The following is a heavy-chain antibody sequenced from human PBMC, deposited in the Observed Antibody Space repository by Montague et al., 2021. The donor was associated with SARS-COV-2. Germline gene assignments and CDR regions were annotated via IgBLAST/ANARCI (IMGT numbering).Heavy chain of an antibody. Sequence: SETLSLTCTVSGDSITDDDWSWIRQPPGKGLEWIVNIFKNGKTDYKPSLRSRVITSVDTSKSQFSLKVTSVTAADTAVYYCARYYERSLDVWGQGTTVTVSS. CDR2: IFKNGKT. J-gene: IGHJ6*02. CDR1: GDSITDDD. V-gene: IGHV4-59*08. CDR3: ARYYERSLDV. D-gene: IGHD3-22*01.